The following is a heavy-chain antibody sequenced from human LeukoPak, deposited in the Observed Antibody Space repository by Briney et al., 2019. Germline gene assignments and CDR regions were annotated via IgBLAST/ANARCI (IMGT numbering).Heavy chain of an antibody. CDR2: IYYSGST. CDR1: GGSVSSGSYY. D-gene: IGHD5-12*01. Sequence: PSETLSLTCTVSGGSVSSGSYYWSWIGQPPGKGLEWIGYIYYSGSTNYNPSLKSRVTISVDTSKNQFSLKLSSVTAADTAVYYCARRNHSGYGRRYYFDYWGQGTLVTVSS. V-gene: IGHV4-61*01. J-gene: IGHJ4*02. CDR3: ARRNHSGYGRRYYFDY.